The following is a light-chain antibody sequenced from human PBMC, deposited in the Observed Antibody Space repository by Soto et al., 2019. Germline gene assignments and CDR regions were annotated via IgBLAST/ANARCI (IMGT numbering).Light chain of an antibody. Sequence: QPVLNKLASLSGSPGRAITISCPRSTSDVGGYNFVSWYQQHPGKVPKLLIYEVSHRPSGISNRFSASKSGNTASLTISGLQGDDEADYYCLSYTDVSSTYVFGTGTKVTVL. CDR1: TSDVGGYNF. V-gene: IGLV2-14*01. CDR2: EVS. J-gene: IGLJ1*01. CDR3: LSYTDVSSTYV.